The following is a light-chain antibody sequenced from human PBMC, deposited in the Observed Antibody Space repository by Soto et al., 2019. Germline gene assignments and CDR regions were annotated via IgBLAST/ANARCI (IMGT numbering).Light chain of an antibody. J-gene: IGLJ3*02. Sequence: QSALTQPRSVSGSPGQSVTISCTGSSGDIDSYNYVSWYQQHPGKAPKLIIYDVSKRPSGVPDRFSGSKSGNTASLTISGLQSEDEADYYCCSYAGSYTWVFGGGTKLTVL. V-gene: IGLV2-11*01. CDR3: CSYAGSYTWV. CDR1: SGDIDSYNY. CDR2: DVS.